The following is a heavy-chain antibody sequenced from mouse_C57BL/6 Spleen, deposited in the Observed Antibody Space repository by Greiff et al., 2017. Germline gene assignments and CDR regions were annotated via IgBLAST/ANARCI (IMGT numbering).Heavy chain of an antibody. D-gene: IGHD1-1*01. V-gene: IGHV1-62-3*01. Sequence: QVQLQQPGAELVKPGASVKLSCKASGYTFTSYWMHWVKQRPGRGLEWIGRIDPYSGGTKYNQKFKSKATMTVDKSSSTAYMQLSSLTSEDSAVYYCARKDYCSSYGFAYWGQGTLVTVSA. CDR3: ARKDYCSSYGFAY. CDR1: GYTFTSYW. CDR2: IDPYSGGT. J-gene: IGHJ3*01.